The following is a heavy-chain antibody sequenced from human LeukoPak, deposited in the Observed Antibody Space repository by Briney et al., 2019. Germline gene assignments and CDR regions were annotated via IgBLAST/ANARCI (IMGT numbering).Heavy chain of an antibody. D-gene: IGHD1-26*01. J-gene: IGHJ4*02. CDR3: ARYSGSYDFDY. V-gene: IGHV3-7*01. CDR2: IKQDGSEK. Sequence: PGGSLRLSCAASGFTFSSYGMSWVRQAPGKGLEWVANIKQDGSEKYYVDSVKGRFTISRDNAKNSLYLQMNSLRAEDTAVYYCARYSGSYDFDYWGQGTLVTVSS. CDR1: GFTFSSYG.